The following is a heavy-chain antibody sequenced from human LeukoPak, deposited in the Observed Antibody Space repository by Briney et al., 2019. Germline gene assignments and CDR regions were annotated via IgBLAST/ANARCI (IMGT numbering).Heavy chain of an antibody. Sequence: GGSLRLSCAASGFTFSSYAMSWVRQAPGKGLEWVSAISGSGGSTYYADSVKGRFTISRDNSKNTLYLQMNSLRAEDTAVYYCAKRVAAAGKMDYYYYMDVWGKGTTVTVPS. CDR2: ISGSGGST. CDR1: GFTFSSYA. CDR3: AKRVAAAGKMDYYYYMDV. J-gene: IGHJ6*03. V-gene: IGHV3-23*01. D-gene: IGHD6-13*01.